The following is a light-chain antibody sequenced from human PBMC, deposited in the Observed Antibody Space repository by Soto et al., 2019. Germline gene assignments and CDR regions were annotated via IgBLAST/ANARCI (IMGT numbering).Light chain of an antibody. Sequence: EIVLTQSPATLSLSPGERATLSCRASQSVSSYLAWYPQKPGQAPRLLIYDASNSATGIPGRFSGSGSWSDFTLTISSLEPEYLAVYYCQQRSNWPPTFGPGTKVDIK. CDR3: QQRSNWPPT. CDR1: QSVSSY. V-gene: IGKV3-11*01. J-gene: IGKJ3*01. CDR2: DAS.